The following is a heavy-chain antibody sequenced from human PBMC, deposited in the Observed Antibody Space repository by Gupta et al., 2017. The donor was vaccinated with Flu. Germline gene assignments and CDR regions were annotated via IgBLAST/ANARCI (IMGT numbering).Heavy chain of an antibody. CDR1: GFTFSTYG. J-gene: IGHJ4*02. Sequence: QVQLVESGGGVVQPGRSLRLSCAVSGFTFSTYGMHWVRQAPGHGLEWVAGISSDGYNRYYADYMKGRFTISRDNSKNTLYLQVSSLRPEDTAVYYCAKGGAPNSGSYYLDYWGQGTLVTVSS. V-gene: IGHV3-30*18. CDR2: ISSDGYNR. CDR3: AKGGAPNSGSYYLDY. D-gene: IGHD1-26*01.